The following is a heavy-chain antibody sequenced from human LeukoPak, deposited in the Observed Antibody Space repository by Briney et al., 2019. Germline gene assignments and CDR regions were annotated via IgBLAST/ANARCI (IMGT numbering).Heavy chain of an antibody. V-gene: IGHV3-53*01. Sequence: GGSLRLSCAASGFTVINNYMTWARQAPGKGLEWVSVIYSGGRTYYADSVKGRFTISRDSSKNTLYLQMDSLRTEDTAVYYCAMGATREYLQYWGQGTLVTVSS. CDR2: IYSGGRT. CDR1: GFTVINNY. J-gene: IGHJ1*01. D-gene: IGHD1-26*01. CDR3: AMGATREYLQY.